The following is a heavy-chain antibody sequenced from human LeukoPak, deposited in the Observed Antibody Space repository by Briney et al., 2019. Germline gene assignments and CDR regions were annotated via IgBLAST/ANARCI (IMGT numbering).Heavy chain of an antibody. V-gene: IGHV3-11*04. J-gene: IGHJ3*02. Sequence: GGSLRLSCAASRFTFRDYYMGWIRQAPGKGLEWISYISSSGRRICNADSVKGRFTISRDNAKNSLYLQMNSLRAEDTAIYYCARAFNDAFDIWGQGTMVTVST. CDR1: RFTFRDYY. CDR3: ARAFNDAFDI. CDR2: ISSSGRRI.